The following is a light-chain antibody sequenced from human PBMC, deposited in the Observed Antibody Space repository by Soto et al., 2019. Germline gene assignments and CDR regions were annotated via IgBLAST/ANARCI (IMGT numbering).Light chain of an antibody. CDR1: SSKLGSKT. J-gene: IGLJ1*01. CDR2: SNN. V-gene: IGLV1-44*01. Sequence: QSVLTPPPSVSGTPGQRDTTSCAGSSSKLGSKTVNWYQQLPGTAPKLLIYSNNQRPSGVPDRFSGSKSGTSASLAISGLQSEDEADYYCAAWDDSLNGPVFGTGAKVAVL. CDR3: AAWDDSLNGPV.